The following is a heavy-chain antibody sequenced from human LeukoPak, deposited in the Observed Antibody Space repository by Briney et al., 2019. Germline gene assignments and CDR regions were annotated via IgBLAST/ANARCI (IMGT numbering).Heavy chain of an antibody. V-gene: IGHV4-59*01. Sequence: SETLSLTCTVSGGSISSYYWSWIRQPPGKGLEWIGYIYYSGSTNYNPSLKSRVTISVDTSKNQFSLKLSSVTAADTAVYYCARLWGFGELLLLDYWGQGTLVTVSS. CDR3: ARLWGFGELLLLDY. CDR2: IYYSGST. CDR1: GGSISSYY. J-gene: IGHJ4*02. D-gene: IGHD3-10*01.